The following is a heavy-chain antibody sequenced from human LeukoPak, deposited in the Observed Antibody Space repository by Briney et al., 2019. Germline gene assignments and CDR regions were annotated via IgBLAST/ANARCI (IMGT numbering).Heavy chain of an antibody. J-gene: IGHJ6*03. CDR2: IIPIFGTA. V-gene: IGHV1-69*05. CDR1: GGTSSSYA. Sequence: ASVKVSCKASGGTSSSYAISWVRQAPGQGLEWMGRIIPIFGTANYAQKFQGRVTITTDESTSTAYMELSSLRSEDTAVYYCARDLIVVVPAATYYYYYMDVWGKGTTVTVSS. CDR3: ARDLIVVVPAATYYYYYMDV. D-gene: IGHD2-2*01.